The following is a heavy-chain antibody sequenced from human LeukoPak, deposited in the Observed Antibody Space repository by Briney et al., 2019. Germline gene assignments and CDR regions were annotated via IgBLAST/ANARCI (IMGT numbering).Heavy chain of an antibody. V-gene: IGHV4-34*01. Sequence: SETLSLTCAVYDGSFNVYYWTWIRQSPAKGLEWIGEINHSGGTMYNPSLKSRVTMSVDTSKSQFSLKLTSVTAAVTAVYYCTRRAYTYDSYFFDHWGLGTLVTVSS. CDR3: TRRAYTYDSYFFDH. CDR1: DGSFNVYY. D-gene: IGHD5-18*01. CDR2: INHSGGT. J-gene: IGHJ4*02.